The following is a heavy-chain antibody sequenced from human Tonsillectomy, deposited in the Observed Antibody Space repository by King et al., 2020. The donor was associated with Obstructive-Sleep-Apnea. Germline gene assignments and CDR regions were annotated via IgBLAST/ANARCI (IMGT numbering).Heavy chain of an antibody. CDR2: ISYDGRNK. CDR3: ARDRVVGATHPY. Sequence: VQLVESGGGVVQPGRSLRLSCAASGFTFSSYAMHWVRQAPGKGLEWVAIISYDGRNKYYADSVKGRFTISRDNSKNTLYLQMNSLRAEDTAVYYCARDRVVGATHPYWGQGTLVTVSS. D-gene: IGHD1-26*01. J-gene: IGHJ4*02. CDR1: GFTFSSYA. V-gene: IGHV3-30*04.